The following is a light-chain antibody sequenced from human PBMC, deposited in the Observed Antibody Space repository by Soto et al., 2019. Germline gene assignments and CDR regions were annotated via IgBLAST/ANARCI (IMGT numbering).Light chain of an antibody. CDR2: AAS. Sequence: EIVLTQSPGTLSLSPGERATLSCRASQSVTNSYLAWYQQKPGQAPRLLIYAASSRATGIPDRFAGSVSGTDFTLTISRLEPEDFAVYCCQHYVAPPPYTFGQGTRLEIK. V-gene: IGKV3-20*01. J-gene: IGKJ2*01. CDR1: QSVTNSY. CDR3: QHYVAPPPYT.